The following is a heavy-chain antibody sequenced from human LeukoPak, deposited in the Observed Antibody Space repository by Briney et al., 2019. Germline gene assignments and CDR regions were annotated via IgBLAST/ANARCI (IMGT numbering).Heavy chain of an antibody. V-gene: IGHV3-30*04. CDR3: ARDMGRVTHYDGMDV. Sequence: QPGRSLRLSCAASGFTFSSYAMHWVRQAPGKGLEWVAVISYDGSNKYYADSVKGRFTISRDNSKNTLYLQMNSLRAEDTAVYYCARDMGRVTHYDGMDVWGQGTTVTVSS. D-gene: IGHD3-10*01. CDR1: GFTFSSYA. CDR2: ISYDGSNK. J-gene: IGHJ6*02.